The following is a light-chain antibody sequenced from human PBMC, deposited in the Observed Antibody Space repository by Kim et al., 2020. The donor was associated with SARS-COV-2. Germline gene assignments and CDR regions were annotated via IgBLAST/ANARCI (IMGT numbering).Light chain of an antibody. V-gene: IGLV2-14*03. CDR3: SSYRGSSTLI. CDR2: DVS. CDR1: SSDVGGYNY. Sequence: QSALTQPASVSGSPGQSITISCTGTSSDVGGYNYVSWYQQHPGKAPKLMIYDVSNRPSGVSSRFSGSKSGNTASLTISGLQAEDEADYYCSSYRGSSTLIFGGGTQLTVL. J-gene: IGLJ2*01.